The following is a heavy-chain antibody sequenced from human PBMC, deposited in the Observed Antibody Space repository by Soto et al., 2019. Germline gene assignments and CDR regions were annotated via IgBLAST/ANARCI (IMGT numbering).Heavy chain of an antibody. D-gene: IGHD1-26*01. CDR2: IIPIFGTA. V-gene: IGHV1-69*06. Sequence: PRASVKVSCKASGGTFSSYAISWVRQAPGQGLEWMGGIIPIFGTANYAQKFQGRVTITADKSTSTAYMELSSLRSEDTAVYYCARPLVGATTRDAFDIWGQGTMVTVSS. CDR1: GGTFSSYA. CDR3: ARPLVGATTRDAFDI. J-gene: IGHJ3*02.